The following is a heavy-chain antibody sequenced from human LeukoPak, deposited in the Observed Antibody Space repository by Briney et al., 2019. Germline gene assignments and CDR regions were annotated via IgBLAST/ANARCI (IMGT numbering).Heavy chain of an antibody. D-gene: IGHD6-19*01. CDR3: AKGLGQWLPTVHFDY. J-gene: IGHJ4*02. V-gene: IGHV3-23*01. CDR2: ISGSGGSA. CDR1: GFTFSSYA. Sequence: GGSLRLYCAASGFTFSSYAMSWVRQAPGKGLEWVSAISGSGGSAYYADSVKGRFTISRDNSKNTLYLQMNSLRAEDTAVYYCAKGLGQWLPTVHFDYWGQGTLVTVSS.